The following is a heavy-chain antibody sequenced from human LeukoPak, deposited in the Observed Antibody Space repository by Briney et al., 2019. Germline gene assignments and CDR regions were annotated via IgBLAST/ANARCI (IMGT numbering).Heavy chain of an antibody. D-gene: IGHD3-22*01. CDR2: IYSGGRT. Sequence: GGSLRLSCAASGFDLSNHYMNWIRQAPGKGLEWVSVIYSGGRTYYADSVKGRFTISRDNSKNTLYLQMNSLRAEDTAVYYCARESSSGYYLAFWGQGTLVTVSS. CDR3: ARESSSGYYLAF. CDR1: GFDLSNHY. J-gene: IGHJ4*02. V-gene: IGHV3-66*01.